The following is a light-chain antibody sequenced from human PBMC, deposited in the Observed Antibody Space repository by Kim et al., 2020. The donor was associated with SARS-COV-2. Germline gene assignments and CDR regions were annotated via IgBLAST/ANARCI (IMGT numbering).Light chain of an antibody. CDR3: QQRANWPIT. CDR2: DAS. CDR1: QNIFTY. J-gene: IGKJ5*01. Sequence: PGERGTLSCRASQNIFTYLAWYQQKPXQSPRLLIYDASKRATGIPTRFSGSGSGTEFTLTINSLEAEDFAVYYCQQRANWPITFGQWTRLEI. V-gene: IGKV3-11*01.